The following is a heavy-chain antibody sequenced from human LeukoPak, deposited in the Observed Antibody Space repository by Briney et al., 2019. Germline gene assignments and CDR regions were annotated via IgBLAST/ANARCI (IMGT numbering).Heavy chain of an antibody. D-gene: IGHD3-22*01. CDR3: ARDLLGRRPRYYDSSGYSDY. V-gene: IGHV1-18*01. CDR1: GYTFTSYG. J-gene: IGHJ4*02. Sequence: ASVKVSCKASGYTFTSYGISWVRQAPGQGLEWMGWINAYNGNTNYARKLQGRVTMTTDTSTSTAYMELRSLRSDDTAVYYCARDLLGRRPRYYDSSGYSDYWGQGTLVTVSS. CDR2: INAYNGNT.